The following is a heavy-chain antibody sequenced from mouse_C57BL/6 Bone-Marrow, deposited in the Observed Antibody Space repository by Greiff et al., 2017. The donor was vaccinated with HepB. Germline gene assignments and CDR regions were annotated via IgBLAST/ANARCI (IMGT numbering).Heavy chain of an antibody. CDR1: GYTFTSYG. J-gene: IGHJ3*01. Sequence: QVQLQQSGAELARPGASVKLSCNASGYTFTSYGISWVKQRTGQGLEWIGEIYPRSGNTYYNEKFKGKATLTADKSSSTAYMELRSLTSEDSAVYFCAREDYGSSPFAYWGQGTLVTVSA. D-gene: IGHD1-1*01. CDR3: AREDYGSSPFAY. CDR2: IYPRSGNT. V-gene: IGHV1-81*01.